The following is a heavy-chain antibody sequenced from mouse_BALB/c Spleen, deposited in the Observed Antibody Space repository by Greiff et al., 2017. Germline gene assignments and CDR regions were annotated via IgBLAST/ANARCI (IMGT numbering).Heavy chain of an antibody. Sequence: EVQLQQSGAELVKPGASVKLSCTASGFNIKDTYMHWVKQRPEQGLEWIGRIDPANGNTKYDPKFQGKATITADTSSNTAYLQLSSLTSEDTAVYYGASFITTATSWFAYWGQGTLVTVSA. CDR1: GFNIKDTY. CDR2: IDPANGNT. V-gene: IGHV14-3*02. CDR3: ASFITTATSWFAY. J-gene: IGHJ3*01. D-gene: IGHD1-2*01.